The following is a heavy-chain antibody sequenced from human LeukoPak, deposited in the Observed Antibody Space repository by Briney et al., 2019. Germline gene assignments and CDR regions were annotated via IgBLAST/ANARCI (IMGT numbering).Heavy chain of an antibody. D-gene: IGHD3-22*01. Sequence: SETLSLTCAVYGGSFSGYYWSWIRQPPGKGLEWIGEINHSGSTNYNPSLKSRVTISVDTSKNQFSLKLSSVTAADTAVYYCARDYYDSSGYFSALSGWFDPWGQGTLVTVSS. CDR3: ARDYYDSSGYFSALSGWFDP. J-gene: IGHJ5*02. CDR1: GGSFSGYY. CDR2: INHSGST. V-gene: IGHV4-34*01.